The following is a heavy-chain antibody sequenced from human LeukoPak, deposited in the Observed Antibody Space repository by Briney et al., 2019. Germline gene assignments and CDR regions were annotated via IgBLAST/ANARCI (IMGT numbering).Heavy chain of an antibody. CDR3: AKDSNAKELPELFDY. CDR2: ISYDGSNK. Sequence: GRSLRLSCAASGFTFSSYGMHWVRQAPGKGLEWVAVISYDGSNKYYADSVKGRFTISRDNSKSTLYLQMNSLRAEDTAVYYCAKDSNAKELPELFDYWGQGTLVTVSS. J-gene: IGHJ4*02. CDR1: GFTFSSYG. D-gene: IGHD1-14*01. V-gene: IGHV3-30*18.